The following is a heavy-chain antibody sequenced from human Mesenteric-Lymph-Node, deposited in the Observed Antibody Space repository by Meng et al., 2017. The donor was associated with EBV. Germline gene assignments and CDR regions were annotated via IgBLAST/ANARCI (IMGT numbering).Heavy chain of an antibody. V-gene: IGHV4-61*01. D-gene: IGHD5-12*01. CDR2: MYYSGIT. CDR3: ARDLGYSGYYPAY. J-gene: IGHJ4*02. Sequence: QVQLGGWGQGLVKPSETLSLTCTVSGDSVSSGSKYWSWIRQSPGKGLEWIGYMYYSGITKYNPSLKSRVTISVDTSKNQFSLKLSSVTAADTALYYCARDLGYSGYYPAYWGQGTLVTVSS. CDR1: GDSVSSGSKY.